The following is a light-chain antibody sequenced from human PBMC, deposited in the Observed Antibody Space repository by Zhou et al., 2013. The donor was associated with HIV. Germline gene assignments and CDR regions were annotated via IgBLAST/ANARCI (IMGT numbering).Light chain of an antibody. V-gene: IGKV3-20*01. CDR2: GAS. CDR1: QTVTNSF. CDR3: QHYGSSPPVT. Sequence: EIVLTQSPGTLSLSPGERVTLSCRASQTVTNSFLAWYQQKLGQPPRLLIYGASSRATGIPVRFSGSGTGTDFTLTISRVEPEDFAVYYCQHYGSSPPVTFGGGTKVEIK. J-gene: IGKJ4*01.